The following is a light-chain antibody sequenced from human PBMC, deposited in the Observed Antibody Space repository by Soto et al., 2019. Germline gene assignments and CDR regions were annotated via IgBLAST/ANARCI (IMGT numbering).Light chain of an antibody. Sequence: QAVLTQSPSASASLGASVKLTCTLSSGHSSYAIAWHQQHPEKGPRYLMKLYSDGSHNKGDGIPDRFSGSSSGAERYLTISSLQSEDEADYYCQTWGTAFRVFGGGTKLT. V-gene: IGLV4-69*01. J-gene: IGLJ3*02. CDR2: LYSDGSH. CDR1: SGHSSYA. CDR3: QTWGTAFRV.